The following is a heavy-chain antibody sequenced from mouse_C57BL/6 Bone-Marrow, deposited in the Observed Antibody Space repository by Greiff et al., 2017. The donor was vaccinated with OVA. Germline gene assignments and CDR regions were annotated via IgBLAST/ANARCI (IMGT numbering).Heavy chain of an antibody. J-gene: IGHJ1*03. CDR3: ARARKWGLPWYCEV. CDR1: GYTFTSYW. Sequence: QVQLQQPGAELVRPGSSVKLSCKASGYTFTSYWMHWVKQRPIQGLEWIGNIDPSDSETHYNQKFKDKATLTVDKSSSTAYMQLRSLTSEDSAVYYCARARKWGLPWYCEVWGTGTTVTVAS. CDR2: IDPSDSET. D-gene: IGHD2-2*01. V-gene: IGHV1-52*01.